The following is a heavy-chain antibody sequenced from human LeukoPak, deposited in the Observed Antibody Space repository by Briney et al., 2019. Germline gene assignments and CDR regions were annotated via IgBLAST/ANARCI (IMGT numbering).Heavy chain of an antibody. CDR2: INHSGST. D-gene: IGHD1-20*01. Sequence: SETLSLTCAVYGGSFSGYYWSWIRQPPGKELEWIGEINHSGSTNYNQSLNRRVTISVETSKNQFSLKLRSVTAADTAVYYCARGRYNWNDGAYYWFDPWGQGTLVTVSS. CDR1: GGSFSGYY. V-gene: IGHV4-34*01. J-gene: IGHJ5*02. CDR3: ARGRYNWNDGAYYWFDP.